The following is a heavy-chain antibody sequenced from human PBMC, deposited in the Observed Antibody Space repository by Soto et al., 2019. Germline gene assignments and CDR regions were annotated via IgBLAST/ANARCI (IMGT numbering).Heavy chain of an antibody. D-gene: IGHD2-15*01. CDR1: GFTFSSYW. CDR3: ARGAAYCTADTCYQRNCFDY. J-gene: IGHJ4*02. CDR2: INQDGSEK. Sequence: EVQLVESGGGLVQPGGSLRLSCVAAGFTFSSYWMTWGRQAPGKGLEWVANINQDGSEKYYVDSVKGRFTISRDNAKNSLYLPMRSLRPEATAVYYCARGAAYCTADTCYQRNCFDYWGQGTLVTVSS. V-gene: IGHV3-7*01.